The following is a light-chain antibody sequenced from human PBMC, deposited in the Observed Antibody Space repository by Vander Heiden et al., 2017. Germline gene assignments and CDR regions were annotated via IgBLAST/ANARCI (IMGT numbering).Light chain of an antibody. J-gene: IGKJ5*01. CDR3: QQYGSSPIT. V-gene: IGKV3-20*01. Sequence: EIVLTPPPGSLSLSPVERATLSCRASLRGNIIYLAWYQQKPGQAPRLLIYGASIRATGIPERFSGSGSGTDFTLTISRLEPEDFAVYYCQQYGSSPITFGQGTRLEIK. CDR2: GAS. CDR1: LRGNIIY.